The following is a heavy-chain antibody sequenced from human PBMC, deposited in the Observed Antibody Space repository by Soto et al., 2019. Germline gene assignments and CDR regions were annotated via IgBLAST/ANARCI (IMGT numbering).Heavy chain of an antibody. CDR1: GGSFSDYI. V-gene: IGHV4-34*01. Sequence: TSETLSLTCDVYGGSFSDYIWTWIRQTPGKGLQWIGQINHSGSANYNPSLKSRVTISVDTSKNQFSLKLSSVTAADTAVYYCARAHRVMGRGVIIYYYYGMDVWGQGTTVTVSS. J-gene: IGHJ6*02. D-gene: IGHD3-10*01. CDR2: INHSGSA. CDR3: ARAHRVMGRGVIIYYYYGMDV.